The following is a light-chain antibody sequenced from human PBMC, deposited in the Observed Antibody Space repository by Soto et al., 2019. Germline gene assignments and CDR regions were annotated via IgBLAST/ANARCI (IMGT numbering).Light chain of an antibody. CDR3: QQYGSSPI. V-gene: IGKV3-20*01. Sequence: EIVLTQSPGTLSLSPGERATLSCRASQSVSSSYLAWYQQKPGQAPRLLIYGASSRATGIPDRFSGSGSGTHFTLTISRLEPEDFAVYYCQQYGSSPIFGPGTKVDIK. CDR2: GAS. CDR1: QSVSSSY. J-gene: IGKJ3*01.